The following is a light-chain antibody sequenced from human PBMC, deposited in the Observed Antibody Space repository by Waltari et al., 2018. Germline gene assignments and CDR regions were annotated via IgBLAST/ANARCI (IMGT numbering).Light chain of an antibody. Sequence: QSALTQPASASGSPGPSIPISCPGTSSDVGSYALVSCDQHHPGNAPNVIIYEVSEPPSGVSNRFSGSKSGNTASLTISGLQAEDEADYYCCSYAGSSTVFGGGTKLTVL. J-gene: IGLJ2*01. V-gene: IGLV2-23*02. CDR3: CSYAGSSTV. CDR2: EVS. CDR1: SSDVGSYAL.